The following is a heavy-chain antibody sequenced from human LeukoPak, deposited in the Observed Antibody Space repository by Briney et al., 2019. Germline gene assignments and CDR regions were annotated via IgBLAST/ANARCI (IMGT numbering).Heavy chain of an antibody. CDR2: INGSVDNT. V-gene: IGHV3-23*01. J-gene: IGHJ5*02. D-gene: IGHD2/OR15-2a*01. Sequence: GGSLRLSCSASGVTFSSYPRNWVRQAPGKGLEGVSAINGSVDNTYSADSVKGRFTISRDNSKSTLFLQMNSLRAEDTAIYYCAKDRVSPGFNLFDPWGQGTLVTVSS. CDR1: GVTFSSYP. CDR3: AKDRVSPGFNLFDP.